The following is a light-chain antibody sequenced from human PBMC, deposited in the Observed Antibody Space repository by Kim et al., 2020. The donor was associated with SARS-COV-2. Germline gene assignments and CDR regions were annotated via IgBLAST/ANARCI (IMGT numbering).Light chain of an antibody. CDR2: AAS. Sequence: ASVGDRVTITCRASQAISNYLAWFQQKPGKAPQSLIYAASSLQSGVPSRFSGSGSGTDFTLTISSLQPEDFATYYCQQHNTYPLTFGGGTKVDIK. J-gene: IGKJ4*01. V-gene: IGKV1-16*01. CDR1: QAISNY. CDR3: QQHNTYPLT.